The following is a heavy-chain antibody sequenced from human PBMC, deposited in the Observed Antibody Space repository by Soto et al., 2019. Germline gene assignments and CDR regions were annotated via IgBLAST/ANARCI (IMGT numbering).Heavy chain of an antibody. CDR3: ARLRGSRGWYYDSYYGMDV. CDR1: GGSFSGYY. CDR2: INHSGST. V-gene: IGHV4-34*01. J-gene: IGHJ6*01. Sequence: SEPLSLTCAVSGGSFSGYYWSWIRQPPGKGLEWIGEINHSGSTNYNPSLKSRVTISVDTSKNQFSLKLSSVTAADTAVYYCARLRGSRGWYYDSYYGMDVWGQGTTGT. D-gene: IGHD6-19*01.